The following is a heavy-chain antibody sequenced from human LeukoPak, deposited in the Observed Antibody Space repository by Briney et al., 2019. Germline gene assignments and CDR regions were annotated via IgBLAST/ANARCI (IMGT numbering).Heavy chain of an antibody. V-gene: IGHV3-30*04. CDR2: VSFDGTNN. D-gene: IGHD2/OR15-2a*01. CDR1: GFTFSTYA. J-gene: IGHJ5*01. Sequence: GGSLRLSCAASGFTFSTYAITWVRQAPGKGLEWVSIVSFDGTNNFYADSVNGRFTVSRDNSKNTVYLHMNSLRPNDTAVYFCARDRNVIGADFDSWGQGTLVTVSS. CDR3: ARDRNVIGADFDS.